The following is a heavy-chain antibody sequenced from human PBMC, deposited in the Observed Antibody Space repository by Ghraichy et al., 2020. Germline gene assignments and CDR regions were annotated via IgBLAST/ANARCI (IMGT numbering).Heavy chain of an antibody. CDR3: ATGGIRHSWFNWFGP. CDR2: IYYSGST. J-gene: IGHJ5*02. CDR1: GGSISSYY. Sequence: SETLSLTCTVSGGSISSYYWSWIRQPPGKGLEWIGYIYYSGSTNYNPSLKSRVTISVDTSKNQFSLKLSSVTAADTAVYYCATGGIRHSWFNWFGPWGQGTLVTVSS. V-gene: IGHV4-59*01. D-gene: IGHD6-13*01.